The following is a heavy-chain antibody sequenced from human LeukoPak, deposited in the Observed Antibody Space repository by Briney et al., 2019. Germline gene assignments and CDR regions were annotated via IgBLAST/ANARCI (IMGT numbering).Heavy chain of an antibody. Sequence: GGSLRLSCAASGFTFSSYSMNWVRQAPGKGMEWVSYISSSTNTIYYADSVKGRFTISRDNAKNSLFLQMNSLRDEDTAVYYWARGGYGANDDAFDIWGQGTMVTASS. CDR1: GFTFSSYS. D-gene: IGHD4-23*01. CDR3: ARGGYGANDDAFDI. CDR2: ISSSTNTI. V-gene: IGHV3-48*02. J-gene: IGHJ3*02.